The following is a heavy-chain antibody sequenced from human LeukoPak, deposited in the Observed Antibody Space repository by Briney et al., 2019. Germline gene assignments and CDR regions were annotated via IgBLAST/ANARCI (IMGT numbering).Heavy chain of an antibody. CDR3: ASPGYYDSSSRDV. J-gene: IGHJ6*02. CDR2: IYSGGRT. Sequence: GGSLRLSCAVSGFTVSNTFMSWVRQAPGKGLERVSVIYSGGRTDYADSLKGRFTISRDISKNTVYLQMNSLRVEDTAVYYCASPGYYDSSSRDVWGQGARVTVSS. CDR1: GFTVSNTF. V-gene: IGHV3-66*01. D-gene: IGHD3-22*01.